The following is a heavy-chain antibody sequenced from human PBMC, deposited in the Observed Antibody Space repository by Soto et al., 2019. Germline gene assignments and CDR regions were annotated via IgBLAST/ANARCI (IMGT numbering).Heavy chain of an antibody. Sequence: ASVKVSCKASRVAFSKFIVTWVRQAPGLGLEWVGGIIPIFGTANYAQKFQGRVTITADESTSTSYMEVNNLRSEDTAVYYCAKVRYSSPMGYYYGMGVWGQGTTVTVSS. CDR3: AKVRYSSPMGYYYGMGV. CDR1: RVAFSKFI. CDR2: IIPIFGTA. V-gene: IGHV1-69*13. J-gene: IGHJ6*02. D-gene: IGHD6-19*01.